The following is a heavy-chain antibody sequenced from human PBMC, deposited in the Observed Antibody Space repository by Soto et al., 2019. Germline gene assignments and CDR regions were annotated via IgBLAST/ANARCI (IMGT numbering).Heavy chain of an antibody. CDR2: ISGSVGSS. CDR3: AKDLPFL. V-gene: IGHV3-23*01. CDR1: GFTFSSYA. Sequence: GGSLRLSCAASGFTFSSYAMSWVRQAPGKGLEGVSAISGSVGSSYYADSVKGRFTISRDNSKNTLYLQLNSLRAADSALYYCAKDLPFLWGHGTIVTVSS. J-gene: IGHJ3*01.